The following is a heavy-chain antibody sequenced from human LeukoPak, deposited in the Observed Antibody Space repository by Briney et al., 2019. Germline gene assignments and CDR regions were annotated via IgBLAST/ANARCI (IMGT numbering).Heavy chain of an antibody. J-gene: IGHJ4*02. V-gene: IGHV3-23*01. CDR3: AKGEIYYGILTGGAHFDY. D-gene: IGHD3-9*01. CDR2: ISGSGGST. CDR1: GFTFSSYA. Sequence: GGSLRLSCAASGFTFSSYAMSWVRQAPGKGLEWVSAISGSGGSTYYADSVKGRFTISRDNSKNTLYLQMNSLRAEDTAVYYCAKGEIYYGILTGGAHFDYWGQGTLVTVSS.